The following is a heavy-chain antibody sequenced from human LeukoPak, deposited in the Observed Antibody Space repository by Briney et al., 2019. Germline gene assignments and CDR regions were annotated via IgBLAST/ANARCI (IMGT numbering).Heavy chain of an antibody. J-gene: IGHJ4*02. V-gene: IGHV3-66*01. CDR3: ARVVSGIYDYN. Sequence: GGSLRLSCAASGFNVSSNYMTWVRQAPGKGLEWVSVIYSGGTTYSTDSVKGRFTLSRDNSRNTVFLQMNSLRAKDTAMYYCARVVSGIYDYNWGQGTLVTVPS. CDR1: GFNVSSNY. CDR2: IYSGGTT. D-gene: IGHD3-16*01.